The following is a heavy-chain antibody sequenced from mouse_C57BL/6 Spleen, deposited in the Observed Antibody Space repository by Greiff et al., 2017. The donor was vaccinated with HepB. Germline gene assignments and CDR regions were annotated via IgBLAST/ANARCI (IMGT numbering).Heavy chain of an antibody. Sequence: QVQLQQPGAELVKPGASVKLSCKASGYTFTSYWMQWVNQRPGQGLEWIGEIDPSDSYTNYNQKFKGKATLTVDTSSSTAYMQLSSLTSEDSAVYYCARGLLGAMDYWGQGTSVTVSS. V-gene: IGHV1-50*01. J-gene: IGHJ4*01. CDR2: IDPSDSYT. CDR1: GYTFTSYW. CDR3: ARGLLGAMDY. D-gene: IGHD2-3*01.